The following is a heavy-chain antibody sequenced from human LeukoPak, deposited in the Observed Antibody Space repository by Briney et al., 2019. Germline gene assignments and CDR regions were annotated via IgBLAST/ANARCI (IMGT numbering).Heavy chain of an antibody. D-gene: IGHD4-17*01. Sequence: PGGSLRLSCAASGFTFSSYSMKWVRQAPGKGLEWVSSISSSSSYIYYADSVEGRFTISRDNAKNSLYLQMNSLRAEDTAVYYCARDGAVTNGRYFDYWGQGTLVTVSS. J-gene: IGHJ4*02. CDR3: ARDGAVTNGRYFDY. CDR1: GFTFSSYS. CDR2: ISSSSSYI. V-gene: IGHV3-21*01.